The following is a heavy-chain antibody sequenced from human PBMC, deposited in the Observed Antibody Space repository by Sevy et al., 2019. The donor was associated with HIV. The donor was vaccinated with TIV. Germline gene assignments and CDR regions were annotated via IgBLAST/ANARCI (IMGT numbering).Heavy chain of an antibody. Sequence: GGSLRLSCAASGFTFSSYSMNWVRQAPGKELEWVSFISSTSYTKYYADSVKGRFTISRDSAKNSLSLQMISLRDEDTAVYYCARDSRPRSGDYGGLFDYWGQGTLVTVSS. CDR1: GFTFSSYS. CDR2: ISSTSYTK. D-gene: IGHD3-16*01. J-gene: IGHJ4*02. CDR3: ARDSRPRSGDYGGLFDY. V-gene: IGHV3-48*02.